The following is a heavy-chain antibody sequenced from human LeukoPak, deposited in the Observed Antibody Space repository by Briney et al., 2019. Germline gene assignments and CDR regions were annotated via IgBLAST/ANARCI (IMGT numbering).Heavy chain of an antibody. D-gene: IGHD5-18*01. CDR2: LYYGGNT. J-gene: IGHJ4*02. Sequence: NPSETLSLTCTVSGGSISSSNYYWGWIRQSPGKGLEWIGSLYYGGNTYYNPSLKSRVTISVDTSNNQFSLRLTSVTAADTAVYYCATIQLWFAGTPNWGQGTQVIVSS. CDR1: GGSISSSNYY. CDR3: ATIQLWFAGTPN. V-gene: IGHV4-39*01.